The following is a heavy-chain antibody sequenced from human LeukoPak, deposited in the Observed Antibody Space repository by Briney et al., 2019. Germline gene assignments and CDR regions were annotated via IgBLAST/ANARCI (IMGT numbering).Heavy chain of an antibody. CDR2: ISSSSYI. V-gene: IGHV3-21*01. CDR1: GFTFSSYS. J-gene: IGHJ4*02. CDR3: ARGMRIAARLPGY. Sequence: GGSLRLSCAASGFTFSSYSMNWVRQAPGKGLEWVSSISSSSYIYYADSVKGRFTISRDNAKNSLYLQMNSLRAEDTAVYYCARGMRIAARLPGYWGQGTLVTVSS. D-gene: IGHD6-6*01.